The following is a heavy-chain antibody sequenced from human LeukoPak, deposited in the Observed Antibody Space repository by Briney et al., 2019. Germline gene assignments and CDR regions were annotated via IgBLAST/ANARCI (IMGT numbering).Heavy chain of an antibody. J-gene: IGHJ4*02. Sequence: SETLSLTCTVSGGSINSGDYYWNWILQHPEKGLEWIGYIHSSGNTYYNPPLKSRVTISRDTSKNQFSLKLSSVTAADTAVYYCARVYGSGSALEYWGQGTLVTVSS. D-gene: IGHD3-10*01. CDR2: IHSSGNT. CDR3: ARVYGSGSALEY. CDR1: GGSINSGDYY. V-gene: IGHV4-31*03.